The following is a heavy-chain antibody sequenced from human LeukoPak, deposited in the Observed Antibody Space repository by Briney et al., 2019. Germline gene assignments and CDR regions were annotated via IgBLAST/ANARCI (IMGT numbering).Heavy chain of an antibody. CDR1: GFTVSSNY. V-gene: IGHV3-66*01. D-gene: IGHD6-13*01. CDR2: IYSGGRT. CDR3: ARDKEQLVSDY. J-gene: IGHJ4*02. Sequence: GGSLRLSCAASGFTVSSNYMSWVRKAPGKGLEWVSVIYSGGRTYYADSVKGRLTISRDNSKNTLYLQMNSLRAEDTAVYYCARDKEQLVSDYWGQGTLVTVSS.